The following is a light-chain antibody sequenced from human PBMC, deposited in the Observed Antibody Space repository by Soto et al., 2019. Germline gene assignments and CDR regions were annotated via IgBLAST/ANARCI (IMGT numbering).Light chain of an antibody. CDR2: GAS. CDR3: QQYGSSPLT. J-gene: IGKJ4*01. CDR1: QSVSSSY. Sequence: EIVLTQSPGTLSLSPGERATLSCRASQSVSSSYLAWYQQKPCQAPRLLIYGASSRATGIPDRFSGSGSGTAFTLTISRLEPEDFAVYYCQQYGSSPLTFGGGTKVEIK. V-gene: IGKV3-20*01.